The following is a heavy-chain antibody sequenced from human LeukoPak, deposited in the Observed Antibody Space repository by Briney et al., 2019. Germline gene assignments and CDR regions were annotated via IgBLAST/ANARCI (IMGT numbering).Heavy chain of an antibody. CDR2: IFYSGGA. Sequence: SETLSLTCTVSGGSIRSYYWSWIRQPPGKGLEWIGYIFYSGGANYNPSLKSRVTISVDTSKNQFSLKLTSVTAEDTAVYYCARDPMVRGMSHYHFDYWGQGTLVTVSS. V-gene: IGHV4-59*01. J-gene: IGHJ4*02. CDR1: GGSIRSYY. D-gene: IGHD3-10*01. CDR3: ARDPMVRGMSHYHFDY.